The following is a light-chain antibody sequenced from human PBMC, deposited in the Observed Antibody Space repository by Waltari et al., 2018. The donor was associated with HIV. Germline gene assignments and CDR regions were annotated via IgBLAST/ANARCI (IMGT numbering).Light chain of an antibody. J-gene: IGLJ2*01. CDR3: ATWDDSLSGVV. CDR2: RNN. Sequence: QSVLTQPPSASATPGQRVPISCSGTSSNIGTYNVYWYQQLPGATPKVLIFRNNRRPSGVPDRFSGSKSGTSASLAISGLRSEDEADYYCATWDDSLSGVVFGGGTKLTVL. CDR1: SSNIGTYN. V-gene: IGLV1-47*01.